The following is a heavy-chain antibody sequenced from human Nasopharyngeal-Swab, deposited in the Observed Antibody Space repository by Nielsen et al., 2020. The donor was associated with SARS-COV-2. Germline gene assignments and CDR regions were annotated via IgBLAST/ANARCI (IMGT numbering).Heavy chain of an antibody. CDR2: MNPNSGNT. CDR3: ARVGITMISGISGGERGMDV. V-gene: IGHV1-8*01. J-gene: IGHJ6*02. CDR1: GYTFTSYD. D-gene: IGHD3-22*01. Sequence: ASVKVSCKASGYTFTSYDINWVRQATGQGLEWMGWMNPNSGNTGYAQKFQGRVTMTRNTSISTAYMELSSLRSEDTAVYYCARVGITMISGISGGERGMDVWGQGTTVTVSS.